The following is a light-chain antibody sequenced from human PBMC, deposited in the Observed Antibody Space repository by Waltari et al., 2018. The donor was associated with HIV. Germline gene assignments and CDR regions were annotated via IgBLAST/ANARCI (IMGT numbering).Light chain of an antibody. CDR1: SSNLGAGYD. CDR3: QSYDTSLSAVV. J-gene: IGLJ3*02. CDR2: DNQ. V-gene: IGLV1-40*01. Sequence: QSVVTQPPSVSGAPGQRITISCSGSSSNLGAGYDVPWYQQLPGTAPKVIIYDNQKRPSGVPERFSGFKSGTSASLAITGLQAEDEAEYYCQSYDTSLSAVVFGGGTTLTVL.